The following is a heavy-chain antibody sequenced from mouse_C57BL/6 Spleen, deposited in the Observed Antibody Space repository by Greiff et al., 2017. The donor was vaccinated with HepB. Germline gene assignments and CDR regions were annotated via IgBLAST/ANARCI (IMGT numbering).Heavy chain of an antibody. Sequence: VQLQQSGPELVKPGASVKISCKASGYAFSSSWMNWVKQRPGKGLEWIGRIYPGDGDTNYNGKFKGKATLTADKSSSTACMQLSSLTSEDSAVYFCARMGYENWYFDVWGTGTTVTVSS. CDR3: ARMGYENWYFDV. D-gene: IGHD2-2*01. CDR1: GYAFSSSW. CDR2: IYPGDGDT. J-gene: IGHJ1*03. V-gene: IGHV1-82*01.